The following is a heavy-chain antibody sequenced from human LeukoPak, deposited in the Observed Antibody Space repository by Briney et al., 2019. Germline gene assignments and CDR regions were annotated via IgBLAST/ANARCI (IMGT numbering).Heavy chain of an antibody. Sequence: SETLSLTCTVSGGSISSGSYYWSWIRQPPGKGLEWIGYIYYSGSTNYNPSLKSRVTISVDTSKNQFSLKLSSVTAADTAVYYCASSYGPNYFDYWGQGTLVTVSS. D-gene: IGHD5-18*01. V-gene: IGHV4-61*01. J-gene: IGHJ4*02. CDR2: IYYSGST. CDR1: GGSISSGSYY. CDR3: ASSYGPNYFDY.